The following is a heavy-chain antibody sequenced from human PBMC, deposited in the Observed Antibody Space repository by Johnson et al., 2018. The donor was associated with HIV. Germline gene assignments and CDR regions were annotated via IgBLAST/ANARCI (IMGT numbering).Heavy chain of an antibody. CDR2: ISYDGSNK. J-gene: IGHJ3*01. CDR1: GFTFSSYA. V-gene: IGHV3-30*04. Sequence: QVQLVESGGGVVQPGRSLRLSCAASGFTFSSYAMHWVRQAPGKGLEWVAVISYDGSNKFYADSVQGRFTISRDNSKNTLYLQMNSLRREDTAVYYCARGIRVSPDAFDFWGLGTRVTVSS. CDR3: ARGIRVSPDAFDF. D-gene: IGHD6-6*01.